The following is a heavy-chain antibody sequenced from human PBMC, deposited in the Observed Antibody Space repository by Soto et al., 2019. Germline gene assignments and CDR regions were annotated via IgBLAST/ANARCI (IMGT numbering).Heavy chain of an antibody. V-gene: IGHV3-33*01. Sequence: QVQLVESGGGVVQPGRSLRLSCAASGFTFSSYGMHWVRQAPGKGLEWVAVIWYDGSNKYYADSVKGRFTISRDNSKNTLYLQMNSLRAEDTAVYYCARGGRGSGIYLSPHYFDYWGQGTLVTVSS. CDR3: ARGGRGSGIYLSPHYFDY. CDR1: GFTFSSYG. D-gene: IGHD3-10*01. J-gene: IGHJ4*02. CDR2: IWYDGSNK.